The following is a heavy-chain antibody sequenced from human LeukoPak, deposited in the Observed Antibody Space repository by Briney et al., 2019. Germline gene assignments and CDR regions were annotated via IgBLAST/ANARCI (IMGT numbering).Heavy chain of an antibody. CDR1: GGSFSGYY. V-gene: IGHV4-34*01. D-gene: IGHD2-2*01. Sequence: SETLSLTCAVYGGSFSGYYWSWIRQPPGKGLEWNGETNHSGSTNYNPSLKSRVTISVDTSKNQFSPKLSSVTAADTAVYYCARGLGPPSVVVPAAMDYWGQGTLVTVSS. J-gene: IGHJ4*02. CDR3: ARGLGPPSVVVPAAMDY. CDR2: TNHSGST.